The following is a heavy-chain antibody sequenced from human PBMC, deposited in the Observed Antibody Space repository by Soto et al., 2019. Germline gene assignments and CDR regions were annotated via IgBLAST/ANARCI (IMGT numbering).Heavy chain of an antibody. V-gene: IGHV1-69*13. Sequence: GASVKVSCKASGGTFSSYAISWVRQAPGQGIEWMGGIIPIFGTANYAQKFQGRVTITADESASTAYMELSSLRSEDTAVYYCARSKRESPYYYDSSGYSHFGYWGQGTLVTVSS. CDR2: IIPIFGTA. CDR3: ARSKRESPYYYDSSGYSHFGY. CDR1: GGTFSSYA. J-gene: IGHJ4*02. D-gene: IGHD3-22*01.